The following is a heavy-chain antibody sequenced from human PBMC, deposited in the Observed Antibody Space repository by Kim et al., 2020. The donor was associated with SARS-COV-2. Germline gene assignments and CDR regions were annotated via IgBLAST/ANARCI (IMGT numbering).Heavy chain of an antibody. V-gene: IGHV7-4-1*02. CDR1: GYTFISYA. CDR2: INTYTGNT. CDR3: AREVGARGGIYGMDV. Sequence: ASVKVSCKASGYTFISYAMTWVRQAPGQGLEWMGWINTYTGNTKYAQRVTGRVAFTTDTSASTAYLQLSSLKAEDTAVYYCAREVGARGGIYGMDVWGKG. D-gene: IGHD3-10*01. J-gene: IGHJ6*04.